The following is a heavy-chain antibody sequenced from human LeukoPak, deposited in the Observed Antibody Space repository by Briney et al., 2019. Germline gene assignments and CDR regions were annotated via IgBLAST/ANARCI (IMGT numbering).Heavy chain of an antibody. D-gene: IGHD4-17*01. CDR2: ICYSGST. CDR3: ARLGYGEYLFYSDY. J-gene: IGHJ4*02. Sequence: SETLSLTCTVSGGSISSYYWSWIRQPPGKGLEWIGYICYSGSTNYNPSLKSRVTISVDTSKNQFSLRLSSVTAADTAVYYCARLGYGEYLFYSDYWGQGTLVTVSS. CDR1: GGSISSYY. V-gene: IGHV4-59*01.